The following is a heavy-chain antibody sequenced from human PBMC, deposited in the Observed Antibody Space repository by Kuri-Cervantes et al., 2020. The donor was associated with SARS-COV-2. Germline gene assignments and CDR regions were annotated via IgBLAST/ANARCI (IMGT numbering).Heavy chain of an antibody. J-gene: IGHJ3*02. CDR3: ARDSEFTRDAFEI. CDR2: IIPVLRVE. CDR1: GYTFTGYY. Sequence: SVKVSCKASGYTFTGYYLHWVRQAPGQGLEWMGWIIPVLRVENNAQKFQGRVTITADKSTNTAYMELTSLRSEDTAVYYCARDSEFTRDAFEIWGQGTMVTVSS. V-gene: IGHV1-69*10.